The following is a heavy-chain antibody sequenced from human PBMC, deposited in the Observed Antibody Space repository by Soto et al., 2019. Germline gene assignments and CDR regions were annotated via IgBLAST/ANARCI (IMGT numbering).Heavy chain of an antibody. J-gene: IGHJ4*02. CDR2: INGAGSST. V-gene: IGHV3-74*01. Sequence: PGGSLRLSCIASGFTFRDYAISWFRQAPGKGLVWVSRINGAGSSTNYADSVKGRFTISRDNAKNTLYLQMNSLRAEDTAMYYCAASAVVAAHYWGQGALVTVSS. D-gene: IGHD2-15*01. CDR1: GFTFRDYA. CDR3: AASAVVAAHY.